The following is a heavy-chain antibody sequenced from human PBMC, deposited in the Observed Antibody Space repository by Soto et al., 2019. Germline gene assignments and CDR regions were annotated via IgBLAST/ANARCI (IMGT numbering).Heavy chain of an antibody. Sequence: GASVKISCKASAYTFTSYVISWVRQGPGQELEWMGWRSAYNGNTNYAQKLQGRVTMTTDTSTSTAYMELRSLRSDDTAVYYCARVRGGYCSSTSCYGPDYYGMDVWGQGTTVTVSS. D-gene: IGHD2-2*01. CDR2: RSAYNGNT. V-gene: IGHV1-18*01. J-gene: IGHJ6*02. CDR1: AYTFTSYV. CDR3: ARVRGGYCSSTSCYGPDYYGMDV.